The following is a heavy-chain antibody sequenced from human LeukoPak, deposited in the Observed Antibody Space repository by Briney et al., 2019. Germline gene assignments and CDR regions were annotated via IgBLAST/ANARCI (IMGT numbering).Heavy chain of an antibody. CDR3: AKDHATMLLDHFDS. V-gene: IGHV3-23*01. CDR1: GSTFSKSA. J-gene: IGHJ4*02. D-gene: IGHD3-10*01. Sequence: GGSLRLSCAASGSTFSKSAMSWVRQAPGKGLEWVSGISGSGGSTYYADSVKGRFTISRDNSKNTLNLQTNSLRAEDTAVYYCAKDHATMLLDHFDSWGQGTLVTVSS. CDR2: ISGSGGST.